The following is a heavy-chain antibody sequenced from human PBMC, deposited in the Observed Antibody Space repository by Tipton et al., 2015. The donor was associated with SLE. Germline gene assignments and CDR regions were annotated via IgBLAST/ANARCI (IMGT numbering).Heavy chain of an antibody. CDR2: IHYSGTT. CDR3: ARTLGAIAHTVYDAFDI. J-gene: IGHJ3*02. V-gene: IGHV4-59*11. Sequence: TLSLTCTVSGGSITNHYWNWIRQPPWKGLEWIGYIHYSGTTHDNPSLKSRVTMSVDMSKNQFSLRLTSVTAADTAVYYCARTLGAIAHTVYDAFDIWGQGKMVTVSS. CDR1: GGSITNHY. D-gene: IGHD1-26*01.